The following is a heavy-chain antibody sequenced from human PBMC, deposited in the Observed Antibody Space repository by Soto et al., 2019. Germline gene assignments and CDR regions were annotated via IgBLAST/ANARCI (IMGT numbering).Heavy chain of an antibody. V-gene: IGHV1-46*01. CDR3: ARDGNYYGSGSPDYYFDY. CDR1: GYTFTSYY. J-gene: IGHJ4*02. D-gene: IGHD3-10*01. Sequence: QVQLVQSGAEVKKPGASVKVSCKASGYTFTSYYMHWVRQAPGQGLEWMGIINPSGGSTSYAQKFPGRVTMTRDTSPSTVYMELSSLRSESTAVYSCARDGNYYGSGSPDYYFDYWGQGTLVTVSS. CDR2: INPSGGST.